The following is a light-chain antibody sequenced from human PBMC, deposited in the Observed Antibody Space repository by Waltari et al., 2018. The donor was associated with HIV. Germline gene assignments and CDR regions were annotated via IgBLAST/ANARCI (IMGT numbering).Light chain of an antibody. V-gene: IGKV3-15*01. J-gene: IGKJ3*01. Sequence: EIVMPQSPATLSVSPGERATLSCRASQSVTSNLAWYQQKPGQAPRLLIYAASTRATGIPARFSGSGSGTEFTLTISSLQSEDFAGYYCQQYDSRPLFSFGPGTKVDIK. CDR3: QQYDSRPLFS. CDR1: QSVTSN. CDR2: AAS.